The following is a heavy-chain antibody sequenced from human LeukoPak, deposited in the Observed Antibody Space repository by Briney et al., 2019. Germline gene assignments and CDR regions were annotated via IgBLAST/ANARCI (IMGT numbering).Heavy chain of an antibody. CDR2: ISSSSSYI. D-gene: IGHD6-13*01. J-gene: IGHJ4*02. CDR1: GFTFSSYS. Sequence: GSLRLSCAASGFTFSSYSMNWVRQAPGKGLEWVSSISSSSSYIYYADSVKGRFTISRDNAKNSLYLQMNSLRAEDTAVYYCARASSSWSTFDYWGQGTLVTVSS. V-gene: IGHV3-21*01. CDR3: ARASSSWSTFDY.